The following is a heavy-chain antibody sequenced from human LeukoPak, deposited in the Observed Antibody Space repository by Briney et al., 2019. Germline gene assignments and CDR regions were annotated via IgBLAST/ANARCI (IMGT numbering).Heavy chain of an antibody. CDR1: GYTFTSYG. CDR3: ARETGSGSYYYYGMDV. CDR2: ISAYNGNT. Sequence: ASVKVSCKASGYTFTSYGISWVRQAPGQGLEWMGWISAYNGNTNYAQKLQGRVTMTTDTSTSTAYMELRSLRSDDTAVYYCARETGSGSYYYYGMDVWGQGTTVTVSS. V-gene: IGHV1-18*01. J-gene: IGHJ6*02. D-gene: IGHD3-10*01.